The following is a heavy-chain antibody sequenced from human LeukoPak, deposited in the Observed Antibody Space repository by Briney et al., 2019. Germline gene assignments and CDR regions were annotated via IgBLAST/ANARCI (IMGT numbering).Heavy chain of an antibody. J-gene: IGHJ4*02. CDR3: ARAPPYFDWLPHDY. CDR2: INPNSGGT. Sequence: ASVKVSCKASGYTFTGYYVHWVRQAPGQGLEWMGWINPNSGGTNYAQKFQGRVTMTRDTSISTAYMELSRLRSDDTAVYYCARAPPYFDWLPHDYWGQGTLVTVSS. V-gene: IGHV1-2*02. D-gene: IGHD3-9*01. CDR1: GYTFTGYY.